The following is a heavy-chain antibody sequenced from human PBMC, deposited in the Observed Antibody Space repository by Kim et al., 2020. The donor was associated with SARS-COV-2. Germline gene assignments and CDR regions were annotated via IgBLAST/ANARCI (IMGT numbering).Heavy chain of an antibody. V-gene: IGHV4-4*02. D-gene: IGHD6-19*01. Sequence: NYNPSRKSRVTISVDKSKNQFSLKLSAVTAADTAVYYCARVQSSGWTDYWGQGTLVTVFS. CDR3: ARVQSSGWTDY. J-gene: IGHJ4*02.